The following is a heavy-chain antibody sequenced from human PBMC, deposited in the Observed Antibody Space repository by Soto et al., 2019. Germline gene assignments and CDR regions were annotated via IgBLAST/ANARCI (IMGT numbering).Heavy chain of an antibody. J-gene: IGHJ4*02. CDR3: ARDLNYYCFDY. V-gene: IGHV4-61*01. D-gene: IGHD1-7*01. CDR1: GGSISSGTYY. CDR2: IYNSGGS. Sequence: PSETLSLTCTVSGGSISSGTYYWTWIRQPPGKGLEWIGYIYNSGGSNYNSSLKSRVTISVDTSKNQFSLKLSSVTAADTAVYYCARDLNYYCFDYWGKGTLVTVSS.